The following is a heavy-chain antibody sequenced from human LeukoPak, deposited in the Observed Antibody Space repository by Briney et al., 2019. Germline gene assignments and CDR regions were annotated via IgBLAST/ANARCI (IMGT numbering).Heavy chain of an antibody. CDR2: INPSGGST. J-gene: IGHJ6*02. V-gene: IGHV1-46*01. Sequence: ASVKVSCKASGCTFTSYYMHWVRQAPGQGLEWMGIINPSGGSTSYAQKFQGRVTMTRDTSTSTVYMELSSLRSEDTAVYYCARDRGYCSSTSCYSLHYYGMDVWGQGTTVTVSS. CDR1: GCTFTSYY. D-gene: IGHD2-2*01. CDR3: ARDRGYCSSTSCYSLHYYGMDV.